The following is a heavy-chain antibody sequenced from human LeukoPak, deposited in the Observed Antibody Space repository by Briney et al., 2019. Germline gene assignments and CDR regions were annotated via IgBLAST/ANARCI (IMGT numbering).Heavy chain of an antibody. J-gene: IGHJ6*02. CDR3: ARFLGFRPSYYYGMDV. CDR1: AGSISSSSHH. CDR2: IYYSGST. V-gene: IGHV4-61*05. D-gene: IGHD7-27*01. Sequence: PSETLSLTCTVSAGSISSSSHHWGWIRQSPGTGLEWIGYIYYSGSTNYNPSLKSRVTISVDTSKNQFSLKLSSVTAADTAVYYCARFLGFRPSYYYGMDVWGQGTTVTVSS.